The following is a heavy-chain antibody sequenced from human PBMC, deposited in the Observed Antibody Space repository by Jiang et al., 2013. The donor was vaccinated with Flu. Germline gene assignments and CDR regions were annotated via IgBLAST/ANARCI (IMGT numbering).Heavy chain of an antibody. CDR2: TYYRSKWYN. J-gene: IGHJ4*02. V-gene: IGHV6-1*01. CDR1: GDSVSSNSAA. CDR3: AREPHGTGYLFDY. Sequence: SQTLSLTCAVSGDSVSSNSAAWNWIRQSPSRGLEWLGRTYYRSKWYNDYAVSVKSRIIINPDTSKNQFSLQLRSLTLEDTAVYYCAREPHGTGYLFDYWGQGTLVTVSS. D-gene: IGHD3-9*01.